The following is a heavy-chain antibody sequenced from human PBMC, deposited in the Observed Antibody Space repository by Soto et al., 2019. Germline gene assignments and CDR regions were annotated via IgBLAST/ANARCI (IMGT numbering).Heavy chain of an antibody. CDR3: AKIEMGWFAH. J-gene: IGHJ5*02. V-gene: IGHV3-23*01. CDR2: ISGSGGHT. CDR1: GFSFFSYA. D-gene: IGHD2-8*01. Sequence: GGSLRLSCTGSGFSFFSYAMSWVRQAPGKGLEWVSTISGSGGHTYYADSVKGRFVVSRDNDKNTVYLHMSSLTGEDTAVYFCAKIEMGWFAHWGQGTQVIFSS.